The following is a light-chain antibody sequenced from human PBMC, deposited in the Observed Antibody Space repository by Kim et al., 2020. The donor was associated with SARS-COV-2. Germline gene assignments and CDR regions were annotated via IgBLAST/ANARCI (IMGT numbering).Light chain of an antibody. CDR1: KLGDKY. J-gene: IGLJ2*01. CDR3: QAWDSNIVV. CDR2: QDT. Sequence: VSPGQTASITCSGDKLGDKYTCWYQKKPGQSPVLVMFQDTKRPSGIPERFSGSSSGNTATLTITGTQAVDEADYYCQAWDSNIVVFGGGTKLTVL. V-gene: IGLV3-1*01.